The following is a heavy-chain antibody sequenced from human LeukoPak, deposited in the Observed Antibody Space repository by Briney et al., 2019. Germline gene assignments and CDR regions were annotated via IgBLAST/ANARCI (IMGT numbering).Heavy chain of an antibody. J-gene: IGHJ4*02. Sequence: SETLSLTCTVSGGSISSYYWSWIRQPPGKGLEWIGYIYYSGTTNYNPSLRSRVSISVDTSKNQFSLKLTSVTAADTAVYYCARGRGRDGDNLTSWGQGTLVTVSS. V-gene: IGHV4-59*01. D-gene: IGHD5-24*01. CDR2: IYYSGTT. CDR1: GGSISSYY. CDR3: ARGRGRDGDNLTS.